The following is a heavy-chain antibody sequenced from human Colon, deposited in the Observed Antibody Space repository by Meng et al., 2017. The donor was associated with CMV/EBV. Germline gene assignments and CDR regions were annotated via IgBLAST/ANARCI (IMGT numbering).Heavy chain of an antibody. V-gene: IGHV4-39*07. D-gene: IGHD3-10*01. CDR1: GGSISSSTYY. Sequence: SETLSLTCTVSGGSISSSTYYWGWIRQPPGKGLEWIGSIYYSGSTYYNPSLKSRLSISVDTSNNQFSLKLSSVTAADTAVYYCAREHANFYGSAWYNWFDPWGQGTLVTVSS. CDR3: AREHANFYGSAWYNWFDP. CDR2: IYYSGST. J-gene: IGHJ5*02.